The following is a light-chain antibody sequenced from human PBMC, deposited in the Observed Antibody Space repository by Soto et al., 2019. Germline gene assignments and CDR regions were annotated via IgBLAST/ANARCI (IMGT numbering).Light chain of an antibody. Sequence: QAVVTQPPSASGTPGQRVTISCSGSSSNIGSNYVYWYQQLPGTAPKVLIYSNNQRPSGVPDRFSGSKSGTSASLAISGLRSEDEADYYCASWDDSLSGGVFGGGTKVTVL. V-gene: IGLV1-47*02. CDR2: SNN. CDR3: ASWDDSLSGGV. J-gene: IGLJ3*02. CDR1: SSNIGSNY.